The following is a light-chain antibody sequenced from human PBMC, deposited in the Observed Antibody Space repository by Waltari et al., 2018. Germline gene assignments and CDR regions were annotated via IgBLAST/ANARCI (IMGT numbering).Light chain of an antibody. CDR1: SNNARNPR. J-gene: IGLJ3*02. CDR3: SAWDSSLSARV. CDR2: SNN. Sequence: QAGLTHPPSVSKDLRPTATLTCTWYSNNARNPRAPSPPQPPVHPPHPPSTSNNIRPTGISERFTASRSGNTASLTITGLRPEDEADYYCSAWDSSLSARVFGGGTKLTVL. V-gene: IGLV10-54*01.